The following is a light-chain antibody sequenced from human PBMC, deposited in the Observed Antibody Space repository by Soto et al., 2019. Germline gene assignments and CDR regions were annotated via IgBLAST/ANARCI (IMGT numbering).Light chain of an antibody. J-gene: IGKJ4*01. CDR2: GAS. CDR1: QTVSGSY. CDR3: QQYNVWPLT. Sequence: NVLTQSPGTLSLSPGERATLSCRASQTVSGSYVAWYQQKPGQTPRLLIYGASSRATGIPDRFSGSGSGTDFTLTISRLEPEDFAVYYCQQYNVWPLTFGGGTKVDIK. V-gene: IGKV3-20*01.